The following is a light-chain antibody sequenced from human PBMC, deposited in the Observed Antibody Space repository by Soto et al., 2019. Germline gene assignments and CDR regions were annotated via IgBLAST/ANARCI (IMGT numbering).Light chain of an antibody. CDR2: KSS. CDR3: QQYKTYPWT. Sequence: DIQMTQSPSTLSASVGDRVSITCRASQTISSWLAWYQQKPGKAPKLLIHKSSTLESGVPSRFSGSESGTDFTLSISSLQTADFATYYCQQYKTYPWTFGQGTKVEIK. V-gene: IGKV1-5*03. CDR1: QTISSW. J-gene: IGKJ1*01.